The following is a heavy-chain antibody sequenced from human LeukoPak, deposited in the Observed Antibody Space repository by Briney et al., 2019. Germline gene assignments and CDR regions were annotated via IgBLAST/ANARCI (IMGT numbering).Heavy chain of an antibody. J-gene: IGHJ6*02. CDR3: ARHRYDSSGSSEYYGMDV. D-gene: IGHD3-22*01. CDR1: GGSISSYY. V-gene: IGHV4-59*08. Sequence: PSETLSPTCTVSGGSISSYYWSWIRQPPGKGLEWIGYIYYSGSTNYNPSLKSRVTISVDTSKNQFSLKLSSVTAADTAVYYCARHRYDSSGSSEYYGMDVWGQGTTVTVSS. CDR2: IYYSGST.